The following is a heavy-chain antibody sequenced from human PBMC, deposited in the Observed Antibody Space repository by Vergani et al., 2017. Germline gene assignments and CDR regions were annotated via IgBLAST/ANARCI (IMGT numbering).Heavy chain of an antibody. V-gene: IGHV1-2*02. D-gene: IGHD3-10*01. CDR1: GYTFTGYY. CDR3: ARERVITMVRGERWFDP. CDR2: INPNSGGT. Sequence: QVQLVQSGAEVKKPGASVKVFCKASGYTFTGYYMHWVRQAPGQGLEWMGWINPNSGGTNYAQKLQGRVTMTRDTSISTAYMELSRLRSDDTAVYYCARERVITMVRGERWFDPWGQGTLVTVSS. J-gene: IGHJ5*02.